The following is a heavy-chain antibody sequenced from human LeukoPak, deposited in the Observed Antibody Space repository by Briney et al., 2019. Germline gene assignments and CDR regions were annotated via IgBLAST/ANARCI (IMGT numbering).Heavy chain of an antibody. CDR1: GFTFSRYW. Sequence: GGSRRLSCAASGFTFSRYWMSWVRQAPGKWLEWVANIKQDGSEKYYVDSVKGRFIISRDNAKNSLYLQMNSLRAEDTAVYYCARGKDWYDYWGQGTLVTVSS. V-gene: IGHV3-7*03. CDR2: IKQDGSEK. CDR3: ARGKDWYDY. J-gene: IGHJ4*02. D-gene: IGHD3-9*01.